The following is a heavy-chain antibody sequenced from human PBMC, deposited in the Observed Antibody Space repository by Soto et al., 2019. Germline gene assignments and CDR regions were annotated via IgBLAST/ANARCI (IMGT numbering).Heavy chain of an antibody. V-gene: IGHV1-2*02. J-gene: IGHJ6*02. CDR1: GYTFPGYY. Sequence: ASVTVSCKASGYTFPGYYMHWVRQAPGQGLEWLGWINPNRGGTNYAQKFQGRVTMTRETSISTAYMELSRLRSDDTAVYYFARWSLGGYDFCYYYGMDVWGQGTTVTVSS. CDR2: INPNRGGT. CDR3: ARWSLGGYDFCYYYGMDV. D-gene: IGHD5-12*01.